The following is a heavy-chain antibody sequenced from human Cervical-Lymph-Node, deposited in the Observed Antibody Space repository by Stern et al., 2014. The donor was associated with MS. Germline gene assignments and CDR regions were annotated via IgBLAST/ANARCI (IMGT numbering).Heavy chain of an antibody. CDR2: IGNSGSSK. CDR1: GFTFSDYY. CDR3: ARGSRGSCSSTSCYDDP. V-gene: IGHV3-11*01. J-gene: IGHJ5*02. D-gene: IGHD2-2*01. Sequence: QVQLVESGGGLVKPGGSLRLSCAVSGFTFSDYYMHWIRQAPGKGLEWVSFIGNSGSSKYYADSVKGRFTISRDNGKNSLYLQMNSLRAEDTAVYYCARGSRGSCSSTSCYDDPWGQGTLVTVSS.